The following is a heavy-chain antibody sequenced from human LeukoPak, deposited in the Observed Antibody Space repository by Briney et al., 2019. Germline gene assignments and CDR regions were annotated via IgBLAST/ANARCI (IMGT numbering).Heavy chain of an antibody. CDR1: GFTFSGSA. CDR2: IRSKANSYAT. CDR3: TRHNSMVRGVDAFDI. Sequence: PGGSLKLSCAASGFTFSGSAMHWVRQASGKGLEWVGRIRSKANSYATAYAASVKGRFTISRDDSKNTAYLQMNSLKTEDTAVYYCTRHNSMVRGVDAFDIWGQGTMVTVSS. V-gene: IGHV3-73*01. D-gene: IGHD3-10*01. J-gene: IGHJ3*02.